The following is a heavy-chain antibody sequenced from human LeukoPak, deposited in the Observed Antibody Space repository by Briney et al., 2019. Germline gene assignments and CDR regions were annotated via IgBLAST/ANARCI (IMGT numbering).Heavy chain of an antibody. CDR3: ARDRSGSSFFPYYFEY. CDR1: GYTFTSYG. J-gene: IGHJ4*02. CDR2: ISAYNGNT. D-gene: IGHD6-19*01. V-gene: IGHV1-18*01. Sequence: ASVKVSCKASGYTFTSYGISWVRQAPGQGLAWLAWISAYNGNTDYAQNVQGRLTMTTDTSTNTAYMELRSLRSDDTAIYYCARDRSGSSFFPYYFEYWGQGTLVTVSS.